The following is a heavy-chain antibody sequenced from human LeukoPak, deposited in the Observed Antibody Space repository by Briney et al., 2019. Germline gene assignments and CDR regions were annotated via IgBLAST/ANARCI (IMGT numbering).Heavy chain of an antibody. CDR2: IWYDGSNK. CDR1: GFTFSSYG. Sequence: GGSLRLSCAASGFTFSSYGMHWVRQAPGKGLEWGAVIWYDGSNKYYADSVKVRFTIYRDNSKNTLYLQMNSLRAEDTAVYYCAREGLGIVVVDAFDIWGQGTMVTVSS. V-gene: IGHV3-33*01. CDR3: AREGLGIVVVDAFDI. J-gene: IGHJ3*02. D-gene: IGHD3-22*01.